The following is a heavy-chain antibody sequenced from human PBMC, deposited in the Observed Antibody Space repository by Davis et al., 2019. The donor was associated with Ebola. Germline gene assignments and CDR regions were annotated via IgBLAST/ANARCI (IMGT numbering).Heavy chain of an antibody. J-gene: IGHJ6*03. D-gene: IGHD3/OR15-3a*01. CDR1: GFTFSDYY. CDR3: VRDYGRDWSSFYYYMDV. Sequence: GESLKISCAASGFTFSDYYISWIRQAPGKGLEWVSYIRSSGSTIYYADSVKGRFTISRDNAKNSLYLQMNCLSAEDTAVYYCVRDYGRDWSSFYYYMDVWGKGTTVTVSS. V-gene: IGHV3-11*04. CDR2: IRSSGSTI.